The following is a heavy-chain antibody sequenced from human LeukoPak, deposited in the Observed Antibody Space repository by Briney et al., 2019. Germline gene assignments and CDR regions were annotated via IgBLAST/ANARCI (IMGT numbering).Heavy chain of an antibody. D-gene: IGHD6-25*01. CDR1: GGSISSGDYY. J-gene: IGHJ4*02. Sequence: SETLSLTCTVSGGSISSGDYYWSWIRQPPGKGLEWIGNIYYSGSANHNPSLKSRVTISRDTSKNQFSLKLTSVTTADTAVYYCARAGGVKTAALDLDYWGQGTLVTVSS. V-gene: IGHV4-61*08. CDR2: IYYSGSA. CDR3: ARAGGVKTAALDLDY.